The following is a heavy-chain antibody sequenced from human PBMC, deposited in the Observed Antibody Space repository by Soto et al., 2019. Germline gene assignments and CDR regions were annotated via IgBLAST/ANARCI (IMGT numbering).Heavy chain of an antibody. D-gene: IGHD6-19*01. V-gene: IGHV3-30*14. CDR1: GFTFSSYA. CDR2: VSHDGKAG. Sequence: QVQLVESGGGVVQPGRSLRLSCAASGFTFSSYAMHWVRRAPGKGLEWVAAVSHDGKAGFYADAVSGRFTVSRDNSNNLVYLQMDRLRPEDTALFYCARLDKFNGGWSWGQGTAVTVSS. J-gene: IGHJ4*02. CDR3: ARLDKFNGGWS.